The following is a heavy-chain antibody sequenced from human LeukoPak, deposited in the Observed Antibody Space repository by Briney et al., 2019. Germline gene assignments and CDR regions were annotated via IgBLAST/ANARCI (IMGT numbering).Heavy chain of an antibody. V-gene: IGHV3-23*01. J-gene: IGHJ4*02. CDR1: GFTFSSYA. CDR3: AKDGAGDSSGYSYYFDY. CDR2: ISGSGGST. D-gene: IGHD3-22*01. Sequence: PGGSLRLSCAASGFTFSSYAMSWVRQAPGKGLEWVSAISGSGGSTYYADSVKGRFTISRDNSKNTLYLQMNSLRAEDTAVYYCAKDGAGDSSGYSYYFDYWGQGTLVTVSS.